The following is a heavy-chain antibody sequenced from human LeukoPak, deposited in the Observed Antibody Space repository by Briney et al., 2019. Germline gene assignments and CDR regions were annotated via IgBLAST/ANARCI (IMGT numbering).Heavy chain of an antibody. Sequence: ASVKVSCKASGYTFTSYGISWVRQAPGQGLEWMGWISAYNGNTNYAQKLQGRVTMTTDTSTSTAYMELRSLRPDDTAVYYCGANIAAAGTYYYYYMDVWGKGTTVTVSS. CDR2: ISAYNGNT. D-gene: IGHD6-13*01. CDR3: GANIAAAGTYYYYYMDV. J-gene: IGHJ6*03. CDR1: GYTFTSYG. V-gene: IGHV1-18*01.